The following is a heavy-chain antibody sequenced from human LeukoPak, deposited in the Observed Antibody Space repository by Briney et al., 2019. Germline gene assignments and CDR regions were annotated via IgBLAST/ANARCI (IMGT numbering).Heavy chain of an antibody. CDR1: GFTFSSYW. CDR3: AKEDGSGSYLPDY. Sequence: GGSLRLSCAASGFTFSSYWMSWVRQAPGKGLEWVANINRDGSEKYYVDSVKGRSTISRDNAKNTLYLQMTSLRAEDTAVYYCAKEDGSGSYLPDYWGQGTLVTVSS. J-gene: IGHJ4*02. CDR2: INRDGSEK. V-gene: IGHV3-7*01. D-gene: IGHD3-10*01.